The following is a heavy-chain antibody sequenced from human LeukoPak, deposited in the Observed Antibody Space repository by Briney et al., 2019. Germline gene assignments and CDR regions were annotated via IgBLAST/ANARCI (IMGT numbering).Heavy chain of an antibody. CDR2: IKDGGTTT. CDR3: ARGEGDYDSRYYILV. CDR1: GYTFSSFW. J-gene: IGHJ6*03. D-gene: IGHD3-16*01. V-gene: IGHV3-74*01. Sequence: GGSLRLSCAASGYTFSSFWIHWVRQVPGKGLEWVSRIKDGGTTTDYADSVKGRFTISRDNTKNLLFLQVNTLSVEDTATYYCARGEGDYDSRYYILVCGEGATVTVSS.